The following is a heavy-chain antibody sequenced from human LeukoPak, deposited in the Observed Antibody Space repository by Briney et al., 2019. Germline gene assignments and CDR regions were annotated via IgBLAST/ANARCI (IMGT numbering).Heavy chain of an antibody. V-gene: IGHV1-24*01. CDR2: FDPEDGET. D-gene: IGHD2-15*01. CDR3: ATDKQLLVPTNRPPTYGMDV. Sequence: GASVKVSCKVSGYTLTELSMHWVRQAPGKGLEWMGGFDPEDGETIYAQKFQGRVTMTEDTSTDTAYMELSSLRSEDAAVYYCATDKQLLVPTNRPPTYGMDVWGKGTTVTVSS. J-gene: IGHJ6*04. CDR1: GYTLTELS.